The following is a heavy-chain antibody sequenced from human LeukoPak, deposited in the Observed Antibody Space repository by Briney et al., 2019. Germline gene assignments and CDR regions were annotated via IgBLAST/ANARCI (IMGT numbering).Heavy chain of an antibody. CDR2: ISGSGGST. V-gene: IGHV3-23*01. CDR1: GFTFSSYA. D-gene: IGHD2-8*01. CDR3: AKETVLMVYARSPWFDP. J-gene: IGHJ5*02. Sequence: GGSLRLSCAASGFTFSSYAMSWVRQAPGKGLEWVSVISGSGGSTYYADSVKGRFTIPRDNSKNTLYLQMNSLRAEDTAVYYCAKETVLMVYARSPWFDPWGQGTLVTVSS.